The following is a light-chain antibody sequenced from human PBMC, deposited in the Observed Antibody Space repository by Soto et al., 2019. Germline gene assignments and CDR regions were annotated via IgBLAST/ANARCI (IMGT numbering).Light chain of an antibody. CDR2: GNT. CDR3: QSYDSSLRAGV. Sequence: QLVLTQPPSVSGAPGQRVTISCTGSSSNIGAGYDVHWYHHLPGTAPKLLIYGNTNRPSGISDRFSASKSGSSASLAITGLQAEDEADYYCQSYDSSLRAGVFGGGTKLTVL. V-gene: IGLV1-40*01. CDR1: SSNIGAGYD. J-gene: IGLJ3*02.